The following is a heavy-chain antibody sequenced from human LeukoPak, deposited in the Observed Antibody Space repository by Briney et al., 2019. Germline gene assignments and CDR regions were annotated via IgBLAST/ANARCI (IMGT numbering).Heavy chain of an antibody. D-gene: IGHD4-11*01. CDR1: GDSIINYY. CDR2: IYTSGST. Sequence: SETPSLTCIVPGDSIINYYSSWIRQTAGKGLECIWRIYTSGSTNYLPSLMSRVTISVDKSKNQVSLRLSSVTAADTAGYYCARTASSYNWYFDLWGRGTLVTVSS. V-gene: IGHV4-4*07. J-gene: IGHJ2*01. CDR3: ARTASSYNWYFDL.